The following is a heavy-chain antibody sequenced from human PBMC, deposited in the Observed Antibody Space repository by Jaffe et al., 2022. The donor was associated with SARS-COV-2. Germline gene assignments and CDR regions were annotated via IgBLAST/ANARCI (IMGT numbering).Heavy chain of an antibody. Sequence: EVQLVESGGGLVKPGGSLRLSCAASGFTFSSYSMNWVRQAPGKGLEWVSSISSSSSYIYYADSVKGRFTISRDNAKNSLYLQMNSLRAEDTAVYYCARDPHGGSYYVTDYWGQGTLVTVSS. J-gene: IGHJ4*02. CDR3: ARDPHGGSYYVTDY. CDR2: ISSSSSYI. CDR1: GFTFSSYS. V-gene: IGHV3-21*01. D-gene: IGHD1-26*01.